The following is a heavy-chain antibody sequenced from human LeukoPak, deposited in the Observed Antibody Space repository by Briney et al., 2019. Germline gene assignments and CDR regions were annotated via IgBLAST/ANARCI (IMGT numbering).Heavy chain of an antibody. V-gene: IGHV4-59*01. J-gene: IGHJ3*02. CDR3: ARDGDFWSGPIAFDI. D-gene: IGHD3-3*01. CDR1: GGSISSYY. Sequence: SETLSLTCTVSGGSISSYYWSWIRQPPGKGLEWIGYIYYSGSTNYNPSLKSRVTISVDTSKNQFSLKLSSVTAADTAVYHCARDGDFWSGPIAFDIWGQGTMVTVSS. CDR2: IYYSGST.